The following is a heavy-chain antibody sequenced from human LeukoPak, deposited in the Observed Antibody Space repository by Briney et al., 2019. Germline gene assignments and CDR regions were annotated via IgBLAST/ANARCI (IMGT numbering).Heavy chain of an antibody. J-gene: IGHJ1*01. Sequence: PSETLSLTCTVSGGSISSSSFFWGWIRQIPGKRLEWIGNIYNTGTTLYNPSLKTRVTISVHTSKIHFSLSLRSVTAADTAVYFCARSRIAAPGTEYFQHWGRGTLVSVSS. CDR2: IYNTGTT. CDR3: ARSRIAAPGTEYFQH. CDR1: GGSISSSSFF. V-gene: IGHV4-39*02. D-gene: IGHD6-13*01.